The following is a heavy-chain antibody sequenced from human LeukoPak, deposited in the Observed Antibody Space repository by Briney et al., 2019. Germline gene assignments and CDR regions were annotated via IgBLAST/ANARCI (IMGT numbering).Heavy chain of an antibody. CDR1: GGSISSFGHY. D-gene: IGHD6-19*01. CDR2: IYYTGST. Sequence: KSSEPLSLTCAVSGGSISSFGHYWSWIRQLPAKGLEWIGYIYYTGSTYYNPSLQIRVTISVDTYKNQFSLTLHSVTGADTAVYYCPKAGDRGWFDFWGPGTLVTVSS. J-gene: IGHJ4*02. V-gene: IGHV4-31*11. CDR3: PKAGDRGWFDF.